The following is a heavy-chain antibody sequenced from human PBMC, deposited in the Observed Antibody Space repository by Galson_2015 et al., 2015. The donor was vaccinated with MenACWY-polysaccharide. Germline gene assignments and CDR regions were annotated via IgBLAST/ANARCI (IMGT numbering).Heavy chain of an antibody. CDR1: GFTFSGFW. Sequence: SLRLSCAASGFTFSGFWMSWVRQAPGKGLEWVANIKQDGSEKYYVDSVKGRFTISRDNAKNSLYLQMNSLRAEDTAVYYCARYRDSSGRRFDYWGRGTLVTVSS. D-gene: IGHD6-19*01. V-gene: IGHV3-7*01. CDR3: ARYRDSSGRRFDY. J-gene: IGHJ4*02. CDR2: IKQDGSEK.